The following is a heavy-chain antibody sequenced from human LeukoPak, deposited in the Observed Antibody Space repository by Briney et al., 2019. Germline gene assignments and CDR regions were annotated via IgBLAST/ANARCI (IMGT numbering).Heavy chain of an antibody. CDR3: ARDPVNGGFYNWFDP. Sequence: GGSLRLSCAASGFTFSSYWMSWVRQAPGKGLEWVANIKQDGSEKYYVDSVKGRFTISRDNAKNSLYLQMNSLRAEDTAVYYCARDPVNGGFYNWFDPWGQGTLVTVSS. J-gene: IGHJ5*02. CDR2: IKQDGSEK. V-gene: IGHV3-7*03. CDR1: GFTFSSYW. D-gene: IGHD4-23*01.